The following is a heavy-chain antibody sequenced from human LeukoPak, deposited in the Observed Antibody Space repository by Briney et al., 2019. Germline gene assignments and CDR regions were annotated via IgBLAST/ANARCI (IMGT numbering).Heavy chain of an antibody. Sequence: GGSLRLSCAASGFPFNVPPRFWARQAPGKGLEYGSAISITGGTKYYPNFVKGRFTISRDNSKNILYLQMGSPTAEDMGVYYCARGFSSLSTWGQGTLVTVSS. CDR3: ARGFSSLST. V-gene: IGHV3-64*01. D-gene: IGHD6-6*01. CDR2: ISITGGTK. J-gene: IGHJ5*02. CDR1: GFPFNVPP.